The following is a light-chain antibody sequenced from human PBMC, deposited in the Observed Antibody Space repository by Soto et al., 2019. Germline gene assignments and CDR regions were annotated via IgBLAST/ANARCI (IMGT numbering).Light chain of an antibody. V-gene: IGKV3-20*01. J-gene: IGKJ5*01. CDR3: QQYGSSPRT. CDR1: QSVNLN. Sequence: EIMMTQSPGTLSVSPGEGATLSCTASQSVNLNLAWYQQKPGQPPRLLLYGASNRATGIPDRFSGSGSGTDFTLTISRLEPEDFAVYYCQQYGSSPRTFGQGTRLEIK. CDR2: GAS.